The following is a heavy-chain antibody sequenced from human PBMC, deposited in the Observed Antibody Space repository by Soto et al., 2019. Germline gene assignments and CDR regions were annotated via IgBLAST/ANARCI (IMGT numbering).Heavy chain of an antibody. CDR1: CGSISSYY. J-gene: IGHJ4*02. V-gene: IGHV4-59*07. D-gene: IGHD4-17*01. Sequence: PSDTLSLTCTVSCGSISSYYCIWIVPPPWKGLEWIGYIDYSGSTNYNPSLKSRVTISVDTSKNQFSLKLSSVTAADTAVYYCARISGPYGDYVHDFDYWGQGTLVTVSS. CDR3: ARISGPYGDYVHDFDY. CDR2: IDYSGST.